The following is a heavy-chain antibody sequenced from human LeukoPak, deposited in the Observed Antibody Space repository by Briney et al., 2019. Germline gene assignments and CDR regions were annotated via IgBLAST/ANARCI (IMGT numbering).Heavy chain of an antibody. V-gene: IGHV4-34*01. D-gene: IGHD3-22*01. CDR2: INHSGST. CDR1: GESFSGYS. CDR3: ARDADYYDSSGHDAFDI. J-gene: IGHJ3*02. Sequence: SETLSLTCAVYGESFSGYSWSWIRQPPGKGLEWIGEINHSGSTNYNPSLKSRVTISVDTSKNQFSLKLSSVTAADTAVYYCARDADYYDSSGHDAFDIWGQGTMVTVSS.